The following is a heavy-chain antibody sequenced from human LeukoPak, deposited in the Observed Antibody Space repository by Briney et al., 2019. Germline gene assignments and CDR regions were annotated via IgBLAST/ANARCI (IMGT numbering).Heavy chain of an antibody. J-gene: IGHJ6*03. CDR2: ISAYNGNT. CDR1: GYTFTSYG. Sequence: GASVKVSCKASGYTFTSYGISWVRQAPGQGLEWMGWISAYNGNTNYAQKLQGRVTMTTDTSTSTAYMELRSLRSDDTAVYYCARDVGTVTTSVYYYYMDAWGKGTTVTVSS. CDR3: ARDVGTVTTSVYYYYMDA. D-gene: IGHD4-17*01. V-gene: IGHV1-18*01.